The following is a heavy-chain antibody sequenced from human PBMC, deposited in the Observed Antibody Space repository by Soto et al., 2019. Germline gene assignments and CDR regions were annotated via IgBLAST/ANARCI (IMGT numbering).Heavy chain of an antibody. Sequence: GGSLRLSCAASGFTFSSYAMIWVRQAPGKGLEWVSAISGSGGSTYYADSVKGRFTISRDNSKNTLYLQMNSLRAEDTAVYYCAKCPHDFWSGYYLFYFDYWGQGTLVTVSS. CDR3: AKCPHDFWSGYYLFYFDY. D-gene: IGHD3-3*01. CDR1: GFTFSSYA. V-gene: IGHV3-23*01. CDR2: ISGSGGST. J-gene: IGHJ4*02.